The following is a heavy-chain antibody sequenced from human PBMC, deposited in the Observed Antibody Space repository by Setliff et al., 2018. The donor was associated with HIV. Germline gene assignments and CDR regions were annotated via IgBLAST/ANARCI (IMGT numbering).Heavy chain of an antibody. J-gene: IGHJ6*02. CDR1: GYTFTSYG. Sequence: ASVKVPCKASGYTFTSYGIAWVRQAPGQGLEWMGWISGYNGETNSAQKLQGRVTMTTDTSTCTAYMELGSLRTDDTAVEYCARDPMGWVRGGNSYYGMDVWGQGTTVTVSS. CDR2: ISGYNGET. V-gene: IGHV1-18*01. D-gene: IGHD3-10*01. CDR3: ARDPMGWVRGGNSYYGMDV.